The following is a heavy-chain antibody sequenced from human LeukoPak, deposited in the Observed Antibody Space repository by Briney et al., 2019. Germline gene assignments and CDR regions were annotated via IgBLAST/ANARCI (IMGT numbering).Heavy chain of an antibody. CDR3: AKDRITIFGVAKGSFDY. V-gene: IGHV3-48*03. CDR1: GFTFSSHE. D-gene: IGHD3-3*01. CDR2: ISNSGDTI. J-gene: IGHJ4*02. Sequence: GGSLRLSCAASGFTFSSHEMNWVRQAPGKGLEWVSYISNSGDTIYYADSVKGRFTISRDNSKNTLYLQMNSLRAEDTAVYYCAKDRITIFGVAKGSFDYWGQGTLVTVSS.